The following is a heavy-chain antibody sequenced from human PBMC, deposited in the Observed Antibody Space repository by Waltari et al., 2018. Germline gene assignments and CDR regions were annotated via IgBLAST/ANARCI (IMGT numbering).Heavy chain of an antibody. V-gene: IGHV4-4*07. D-gene: IGHD6-19*01. CDR1: GDSISSYH. Sequence: QVQLQESGPGLVKPSETPSLTCTVSGDSISSYHWSWIRQPAGKGLEWIGRIYTSGNTHYNPSLKSRVTMSVDMSKNQFSLKLSSVTAADTAVYYCAKDGGWYPDYWGQGTLVTVSS. J-gene: IGHJ4*02. CDR3: AKDGGWYPDY. CDR2: IYTSGNT.